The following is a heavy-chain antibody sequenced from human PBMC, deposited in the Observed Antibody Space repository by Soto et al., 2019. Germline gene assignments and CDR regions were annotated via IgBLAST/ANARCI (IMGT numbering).Heavy chain of an antibody. D-gene: IGHD3-10*01. CDR3: AGGITMVRPYYGMDV. Sequence: QVQLQQWGAGLLKPSETLSLTCAVYGGSFSGYYWSWIRQPPGKGLEWIGEINHSGSTNYNPSLKSRVTISVDTSKNQVSLKLSSVTAADTAVYYCAGGITMVRPYYGMDVWGQGTTVTVSS. CDR2: INHSGST. J-gene: IGHJ6*02. V-gene: IGHV4-34*01. CDR1: GGSFSGYY.